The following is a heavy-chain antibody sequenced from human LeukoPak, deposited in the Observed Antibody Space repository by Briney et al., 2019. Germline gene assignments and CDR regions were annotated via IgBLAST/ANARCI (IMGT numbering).Heavy chain of an antibody. CDR2: INPSGGST. D-gene: IGHD5-18*01. CDR1: GYTFTGYY. J-gene: IGHJ6*02. CDR3: ARAEYSYGYSQNYYYYGMDV. V-gene: IGHV1-2*02. Sequence: ASVKVSCKASGYTFTGYYMHWVRQAPGQGLEWMGIINPSGGSTSYAQKFQGRVTMTRDTSISTAYMELSRLRSDDTAVYYCARAEYSYGYSQNYYYYGMDVWGQGTTVTVSS.